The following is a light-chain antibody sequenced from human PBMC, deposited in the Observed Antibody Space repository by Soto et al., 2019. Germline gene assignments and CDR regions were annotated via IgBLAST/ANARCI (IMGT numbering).Light chain of an antibody. CDR2: KAS. Sequence: DIQMTHSPSSLSAYVGDRVTITCRASQTISSWLAWYQQKPGKAPKLLIYKASTLKSGVPSRFSGSGSGTEFTLTISSLQPDDFATYYCQHYNSYSEAFGQGTKVDIK. J-gene: IGKJ1*01. CDR3: QHYNSYSEA. CDR1: QTISSW. V-gene: IGKV1-5*03.